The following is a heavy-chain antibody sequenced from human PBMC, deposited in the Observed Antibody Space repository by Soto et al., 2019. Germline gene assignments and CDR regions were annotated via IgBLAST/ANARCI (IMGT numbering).Heavy chain of an antibody. CDR1: GASISSTTSGNW. V-gene: IGHV4-4*02. J-gene: IGHJ4*02. D-gene: IGHD1-26*01. Sequence: QVQLPESGPGLVRPSGTLSLTCAVSGASISSTTSGNWWSWVRQPPGKGLEWIGEIYHSGSTNYKPSLKSRVTMSVDKSKNQFSLKLSSVTAADTAVYYCARMVGATLVDFWGQGTLVTVSS. CDR3: ARMVGATLVDF. CDR2: IYHSGST.